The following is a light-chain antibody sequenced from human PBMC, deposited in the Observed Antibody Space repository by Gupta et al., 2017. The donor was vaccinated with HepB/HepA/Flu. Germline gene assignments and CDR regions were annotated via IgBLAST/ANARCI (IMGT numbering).Light chain of an antibody. Sequence: EIVLTQSPATLSLSPGERASLSCRASQSVSNYLAWYQQKPGQAPRLLIYDASNRATGIPARFSGSGYGTEFTLTISSLEPEDFAVYYCQQRPNGRPGGITFGQGTRLEIK. V-gene: IGKV3-11*01. CDR2: DAS. J-gene: IGKJ5*01. CDR3: QQRPNGRPGGIT. CDR1: QSVSNY.